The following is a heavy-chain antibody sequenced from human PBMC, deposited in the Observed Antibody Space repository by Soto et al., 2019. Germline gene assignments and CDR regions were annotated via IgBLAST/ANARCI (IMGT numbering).Heavy chain of an antibody. J-gene: IGHJ5*02. Sequence: SVGSLRLSCAVSEFTFSNFGIHWVRQAPGKGLEWVAFISDDGTNKNYGDSVKGRFTISRENSKKTLHLQMNSLRAEDTAIYYCATSTWLDPWGQGTLVTVSS. V-gene: IGHV3-30*03. CDR1: EFTFSNFG. CDR2: ISDDGTNK. CDR3: ATSTWLDP.